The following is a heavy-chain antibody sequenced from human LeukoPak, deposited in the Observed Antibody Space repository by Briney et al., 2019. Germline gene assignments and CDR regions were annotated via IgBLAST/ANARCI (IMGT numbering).Heavy chain of an antibody. CDR3: AGGYGSGSFSA. V-gene: IGHV3-11*01. Sequence: GGSLRLSCAASGFTLNDYYMSWIRQAPGKGLELIAYINYSGTSYADSVKGRFTISRDNAESSLHLQMNSLRVEDTALYYCAGGYGSGSFSAWGQGTLVTVSS. J-gene: IGHJ5*02. CDR2: INYSGT. D-gene: IGHD3-10*01. CDR1: GFTLNDYY.